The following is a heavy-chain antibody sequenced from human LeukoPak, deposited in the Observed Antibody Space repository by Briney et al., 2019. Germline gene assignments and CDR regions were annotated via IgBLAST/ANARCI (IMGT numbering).Heavy chain of an antibody. CDR3: ARHFRGVTVTTLAYYYYYYMDV. Sequence: SETLSLTCAVYGGSFSGYYWSWIRQPPGKGLEWIGEINHSGSTNCNPSLKSRVTISVDTSKNQFSLKLSSVTAADTAVYYCARHFRGVTVTTLAYYYYYYMDVWGKGTTVTISS. J-gene: IGHJ6*03. CDR2: INHSGST. V-gene: IGHV4-34*01. CDR1: GGSFSGYY. D-gene: IGHD3-10*01.